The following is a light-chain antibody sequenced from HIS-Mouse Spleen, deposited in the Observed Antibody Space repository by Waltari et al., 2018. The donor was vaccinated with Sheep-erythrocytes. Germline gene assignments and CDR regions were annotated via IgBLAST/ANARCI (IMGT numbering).Light chain of an antibody. CDR3: QQLNSYLTWT. CDR1: QGISSY. Sequence: IQLTQSPSFLSASVGDRVTITCRASQGISSYLAWYQQKPGKAPKLLIYAASTLQSGVPSRCSGSGSGTEFTLTISSLQPEDFATYYCQQLNSYLTWTFGQGTRLEIK. CDR2: AAS. J-gene: IGKJ5*01. V-gene: IGKV1-9*01.